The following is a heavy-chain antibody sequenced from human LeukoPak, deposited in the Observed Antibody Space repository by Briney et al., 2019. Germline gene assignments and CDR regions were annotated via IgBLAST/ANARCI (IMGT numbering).Heavy chain of an antibody. CDR3: AKIRESIWQACFDY. J-gene: IGHJ4*02. CDR2: ISGGGDTT. V-gene: IGHV3-23*01. D-gene: IGHD6-6*01. Sequence: GGSLRLSCSASGFSFSSYTMAWVRQAPGKGPEWVSIISGGGDTTFYTDSVKGRFTISRDNSKNTLYLQMNSLRVEDTAVYYCAKIRESIWQACFDYWGQGTLVTISS. CDR1: GFSFSSYT.